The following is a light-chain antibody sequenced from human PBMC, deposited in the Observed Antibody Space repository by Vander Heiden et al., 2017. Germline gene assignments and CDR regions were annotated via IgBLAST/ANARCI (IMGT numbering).Light chain of an antibody. J-gene: IGLJ1*01. V-gene: IGLV2-18*02. CDR1: SSDVGSYNH. Sequence: QSALTQPPSVSGSPGQSVTTSCTGTSSDVGSYNHVSWYQQAPGTAPKLMIYEVSNRPSGVPDRFSGSKSGNTASLTISGLQAEDEADYYCNSYTSSNIYVFGTGTKVTVL. CDR2: EVS. CDR3: NSYTSSNIYV.